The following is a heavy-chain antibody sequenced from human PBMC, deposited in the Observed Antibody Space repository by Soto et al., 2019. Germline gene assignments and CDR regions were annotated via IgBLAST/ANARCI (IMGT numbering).Heavy chain of an antibody. Sequence: ASVKVSCKASGYTFTSYYMHWVRQAPGQGLEWMGIINPSGGSTSYAQKFQGRGTMTRDTSTSTVYMELSSLRSEDTAVYYCARDSLGSSGYYSSYWFDPWGQGTLVTVSS. CDR2: INPSGGST. CDR3: ARDSLGSSGYYSSYWFDP. V-gene: IGHV1-46*01. D-gene: IGHD3-22*01. CDR1: GYTFTSYY. J-gene: IGHJ5*02.